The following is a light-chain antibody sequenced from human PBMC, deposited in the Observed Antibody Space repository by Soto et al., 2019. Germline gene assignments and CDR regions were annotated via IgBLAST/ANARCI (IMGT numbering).Light chain of an antibody. Sequence: QSVLTQPASVSGSPGQSITISCTGTSSDVGGYNYVSWYQQHPGKAPKLMIYDVSNRPSGVSNRFSGSKSGNTASLPISGLQAEDEADYYCSSNTSRRTLLYVFGTGTKVTVL. CDR3: SSNTSRRTLLYV. CDR2: DVS. CDR1: SSDVGGYNY. V-gene: IGLV2-14*01. J-gene: IGLJ1*01.